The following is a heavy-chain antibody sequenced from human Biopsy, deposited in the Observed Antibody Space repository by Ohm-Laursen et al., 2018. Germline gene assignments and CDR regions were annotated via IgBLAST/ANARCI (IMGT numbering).Heavy chain of an antibody. Sequence: SDTLSLTCTVSGGSISGHFWSWVRQPAGKGLEWIGNIFYSANTYYNPSLKSRVTISVDTSKNQFSLKLSSVTAADTAVYYCARLGSGDYFPTFFDFWGQGALVTVSS. D-gene: IGHD5-12*01. CDR2: IFYSANT. CDR3: ARLGSGDYFPTFFDF. V-gene: IGHV4-59*06. J-gene: IGHJ4*02. CDR1: GGSISGHF.